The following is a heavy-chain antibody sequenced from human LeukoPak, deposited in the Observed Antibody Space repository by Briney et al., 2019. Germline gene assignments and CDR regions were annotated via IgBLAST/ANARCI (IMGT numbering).Heavy chain of an antibody. J-gene: IGHJ4*02. CDR3: ARDQVATVTPFDY. D-gene: IGHD4-17*01. Sequence: GGSLRLSCRASGFTFSNYAMTWVRQTPGKGLEWVSSTGGNGGGTSLAGSVKGRFTISRDNAKNSLYLQMNSLRAEDTAVYYCARDQVATVTPFDYWGQGTLVTVSS. CDR2: TGGNGGGT. CDR1: GFTFSNYA. V-gene: IGHV3-21*01.